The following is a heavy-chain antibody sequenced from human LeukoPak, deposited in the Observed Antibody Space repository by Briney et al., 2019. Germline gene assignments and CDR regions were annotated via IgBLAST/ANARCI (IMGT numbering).Heavy chain of an antibody. D-gene: IGHD3-10*02. J-gene: IGHJ6*04. CDR1: GFTFDDYA. Sequence: SLRLSCAASGFTFDDYAMLWVRQAPGKGLEWVSGISWNSGSIGYADSVKGRFTISRDNAKNSLYLQMNSLRAEDTAVYYCAELGITMIGGVWGKGSTVTISS. CDR3: AELGITMIGGV. V-gene: IGHV3-9*01. CDR2: ISWNSGSI.